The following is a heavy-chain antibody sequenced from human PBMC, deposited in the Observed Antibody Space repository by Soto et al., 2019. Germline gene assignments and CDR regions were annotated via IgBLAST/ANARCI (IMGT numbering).Heavy chain of an antibody. CDR1: GFNFSSYG. D-gene: IGHD2-2*01. CDR3: ASMGVPAAMGYYYGMDV. J-gene: IGHJ6*02. CDR2: IWYDGSNK. V-gene: IGHV3-33*01. Sequence: PGGSLRLSCAASGFNFSSYGMHWVRQAPGKGLEWVAVIWYDGSNKYYADSVKGRFTISRDNSKNTLYLQMNSLRAEGTAVYYCASMGVPAAMGYYYGMDVWGQGTTVTVSS.